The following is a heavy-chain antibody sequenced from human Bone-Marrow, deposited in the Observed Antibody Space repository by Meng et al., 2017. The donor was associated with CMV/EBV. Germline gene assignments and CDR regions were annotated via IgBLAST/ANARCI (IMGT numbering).Heavy chain of an antibody. D-gene: IGHD3-22*01. CDR2: ISSSGST. V-gene: IGHV4-30-4*02. CDR3: ARGAYYDSSGYYYHGIAFDI. J-gene: IGHJ3*02. Sequence: SETLSLTCTVSGGSISSDDYKWSWIRQPPGKGLEWLGYISSSGSTYYNPSLKSRLTISVDTSKSQFSLKLSSVTAADTAVYYCARGAYYDSSGYYYHGIAFDIWGQGTMVTVSS. CDR1: GGSISSDDYK.